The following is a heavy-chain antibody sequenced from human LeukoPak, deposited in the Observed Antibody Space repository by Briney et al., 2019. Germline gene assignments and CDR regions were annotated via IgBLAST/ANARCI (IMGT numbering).Heavy chain of an antibody. CDR2: ISYDGSNK. CDR1: GFTFSSHG. J-gene: IGHJ4*02. D-gene: IGHD2-2*01. CDR3: AKLGYCSSTSCSELDY. V-gene: IGHV3-30*18. Sequence: GGSLRLSCAASGFTFSSHGMHWVRQAPGKGLEWVAVISYDGSNKYYADSVKGRFTISRDNSKNTLYLQMNSLRAEDTAVYYCAKLGYCSSTSCSELDYWGQGTLVTVSS.